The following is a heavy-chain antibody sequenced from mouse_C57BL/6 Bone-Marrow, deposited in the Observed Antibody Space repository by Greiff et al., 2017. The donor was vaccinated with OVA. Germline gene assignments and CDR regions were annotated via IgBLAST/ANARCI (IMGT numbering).Heavy chain of an antibody. CDR2: IWSGGST. CDR1: GFSLTSYG. V-gene: IGHV2-2*01. CDR3: ARMRDFAGFAY. J-gene: IGHJ3*01. Sequence: QVQLKQSGPGLVQPSQSLSITCTVSGFSLTSYGVHWVRQSPGKGLEWLGVIWSGGSTDYKAAFISRLSISKNNSKSQVFCKMNSLQADDTAIYYCARMRDFAGFAYWGQGTLVTVSA.